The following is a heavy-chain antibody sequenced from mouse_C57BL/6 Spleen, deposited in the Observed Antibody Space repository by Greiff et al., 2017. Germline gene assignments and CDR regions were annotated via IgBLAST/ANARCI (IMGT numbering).Heavy chain of an antibody. V-gene: IGHV5-17*01. D-gene: IGHD1-1*01. CDR1: GFTFSDYG. CDR2: ISSGSSTI. J-gene: IGHJ2*01. Sequence: EVKLMESGGGLVKPGGSLKLSCAASGFTFSDYGMHWVRQAPEKGLEWVAYISSGSSTIYYADIVKGRFTISRDNAKNTLFLQMTSLRSEDTAMYYCARRDGSSLYYFDYWGQGTTLTVSS. CDR3: ARRDGSSLYYFDY.